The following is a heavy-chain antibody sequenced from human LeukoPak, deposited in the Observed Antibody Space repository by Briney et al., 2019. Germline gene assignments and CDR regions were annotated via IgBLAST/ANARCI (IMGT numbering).Heavy chain of an antibody. D-gene: IGHD3-22*01. J-gene: IGHJ5*02. CDR3: ARHSNYYDSP. CDR1: GGSISSYY. V-gene: IGHV4-59*08. CDR2: IYYSGST. Sequence: SETLSLTCTVSGGSISSYYWSWIRQPPGKGLEWIGYIYYSGSTNYNPSLKSRVTISVDTSKNQFSLKLSSVTAAGTAVYYCARHSNYYDSPWGQGTLVTVSS.